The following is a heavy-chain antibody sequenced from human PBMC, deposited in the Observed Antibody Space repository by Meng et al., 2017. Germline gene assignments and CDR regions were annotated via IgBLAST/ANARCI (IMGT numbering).Heavy chain of an antibody. V-gene: IGHV3-21*01. CDR2: ISSSSSYI. CDR1: GFTFSSYS. Sequence: GGSLRLSCAASGFTFSSYSMNWVRQAPGKGLEWVSSISSSSSYIYYADSVKGRFTISRDNAKNSLYLQMNSLRAEDTAVYYCARDGPLSVVGPRCAFDNWGQGTMVTVSS. CDR3: ARDGPLSVVGPRCAFDN. D-gene: IGHD2-21*01. J-gene: IGHJ3*02.